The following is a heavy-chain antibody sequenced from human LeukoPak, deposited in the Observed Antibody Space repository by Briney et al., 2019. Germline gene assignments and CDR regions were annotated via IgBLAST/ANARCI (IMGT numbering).Heavy chain of an antibody. Sequence: SVKVSCKASGGTFSSYAISWVRQAPEQGLEWMGRIIPILGIANYAQKFQGRVTITADKSTSTAYMELSSLRSEDTAVYYCARDPLRPNWFDPWGQGTLVTVSS. CDR2: IIPILGIA. J-gene: IGHJ5*02. CDR1: GGTFSSYA. D-gene: IGHD3-10*01. CDR3: ARDPLRPNWFDP. V-gene: IGHV1-69*04.